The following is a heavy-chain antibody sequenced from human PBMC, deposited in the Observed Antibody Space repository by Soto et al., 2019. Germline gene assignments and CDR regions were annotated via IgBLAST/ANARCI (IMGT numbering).Heavy chain of an antibody. CDR2: INSDGSST. V-gene: IGHV3-74*01. CDR3: ARAVHQYYYDSSGSDY. CDR1: GFTFSSYW. Sequence: GGSLRLSCAASGFTFSSYWLHWVRQAPGKGLVWVSRINSDGSSTSYADSVKGRFTISRDNAKNTLYLQMNSLRAEDTALYYCARAVHQYYYDSSGSDYWGQGTLVTVSS. D-gene: IGHD3-22*01. J-gene: IGHJ4*02.